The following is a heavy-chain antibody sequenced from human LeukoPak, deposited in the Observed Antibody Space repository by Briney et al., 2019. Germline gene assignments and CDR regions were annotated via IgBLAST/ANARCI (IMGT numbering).Heavy chain of an antibody. Sequence: PGGSLRLSCAASGFTFSSYGMYWVRQAPGKGLEYVSAISSHGDSTYYTNSVKGRFTIFRNNSKNTLYLQMGSLRSEDTAVYFCARAISGYLNAWGQGTLVTVSS. CDR2: ISSHGDST. V-gene: IGHV3-64*01. D-gene: IGHD3-22*01. J-gene: IGHJ4*02. CDR3: ARAISGYLNA. CDR1: GFTFSSYG.